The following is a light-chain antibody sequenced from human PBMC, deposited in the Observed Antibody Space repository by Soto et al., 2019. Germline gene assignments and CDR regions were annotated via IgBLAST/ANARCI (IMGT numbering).Light chain of an antibody. Sequence: QSVLTQPASVSGSPGQSITISCAGTSSDIGGYNYVSWYQQHPGKAPKVMIYEVSNRPSGVSNRFSGSKSGNTASLTISGLQAEDEADYYCSSYKSSSTLYVLGSGTKV. CDR3: SSYKSSSTLYV. CDR1: SSDIGGYNY. CDR2: EVS. V-gene: IGLV2-14*01. J-gene: IGLJ1*01.